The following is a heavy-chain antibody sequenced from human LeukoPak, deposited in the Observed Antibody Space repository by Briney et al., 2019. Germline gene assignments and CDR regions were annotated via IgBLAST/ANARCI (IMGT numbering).Heavy chain of an antibody. D-gene: IGHD2-15*01. V-gene: IGHV4-61*02. J-gene: IGHJ3*02. Sequence: PSQTLSLTCTVSGGSISSGSYYWSWIRQPAGKGLEWIGRIYTSGSTNYNPSLMSRVTISLDMSKNQFSLKLSSVTAADTAVYYCARQRDDIHAFDIWGQGTMVTVSS. CDR2: IYTSGST. CDR3: ARQRDDIHAFDI. CDR1: GGSISSGSYY.